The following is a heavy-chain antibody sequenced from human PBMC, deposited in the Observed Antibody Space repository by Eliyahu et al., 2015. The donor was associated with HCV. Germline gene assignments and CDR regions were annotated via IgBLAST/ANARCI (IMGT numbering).Heavy chain of an antibody. V-gene: IGHV1-69-2*01. CDR3: ATGGRSRGYDSSPGFDP. CDR2: VDPEDGET. D-gene: IGHD3-22*01. CDR1: GYTFTDYY. Sequence: EVQLVQSGAEVKKPGATVKISCKVSGYTFTDYYMHWVQQAPGKGLEWMGLVDPEDGETIYAEKFQGRVTITADTSTDTAYMELSSLRSEDTAVYYCATGGRSRGYDSSPGFDPWGQGTLVTVSS. J-gene: IGHJ5*02.